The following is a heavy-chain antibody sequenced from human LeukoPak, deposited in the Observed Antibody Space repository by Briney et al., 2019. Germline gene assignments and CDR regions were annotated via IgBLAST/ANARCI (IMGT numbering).Heavy chain of an antibody. CDR1: GESISTTNYY. D-gene: IGHD3-22*01. CDR3: AGHRGGYYPTAFDF. V-gene: IGHV4-39*01. CDR2: FIYGGTT. Sequence: SETLSLTCTVSGESISTTNYYWGWIRQSPGKGLEWAGSFIYGGTTYYNESLQSRLTISADASKNQFSLTLRSVTAADTAVYYCAGHRGGYYPTAFDFWGQGTLVTVSS. J-gene: IGHJ4*02.